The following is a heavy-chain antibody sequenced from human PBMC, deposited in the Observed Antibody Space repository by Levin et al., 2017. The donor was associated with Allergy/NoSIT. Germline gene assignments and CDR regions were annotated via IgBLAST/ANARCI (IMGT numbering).Heavy chain of an antibody. Sequence: SQTLSLTCTVSGGSISSYYWTWIRQPAGKGLEWIGRILASGSTNYNPSLKSRVTMSVDTSKDQFSLKLSSVSAADTAVYYCARGGGGAFQFDPWGQGTLVTVSS. J-gene: IGHJ5*02. CDR2: ILASGST. V-gene: IGHV4-4*07. CDR1: GGSISSYY. D-gene: IGHD1-26*01. CDR3: ARGGGGAFQFDP.